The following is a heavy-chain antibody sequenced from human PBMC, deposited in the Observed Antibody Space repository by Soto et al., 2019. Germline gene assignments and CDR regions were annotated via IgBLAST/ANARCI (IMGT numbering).Heavy chain of an antibody. Sequence: QLQLQESGSGLVKPSQTLSLTCAVSGGSISSGGYSWSWIRQPPGKGLEWIGDIYHSGSTYYNPSLKSRVTISVDRSKNQFSLKLSSVTAADTAVYYCARDGDYGSGSSNWFDPWGQGTLVTVSS. D-gene: IGHD3-10*01. CDR1: GGSISSGGYS. J-gene: IGHJ5*02. V-gene: IGHV4-30-2*01. CDR2: IYHSGST. CDR3: ARDGDYGSGSSNWFDP.